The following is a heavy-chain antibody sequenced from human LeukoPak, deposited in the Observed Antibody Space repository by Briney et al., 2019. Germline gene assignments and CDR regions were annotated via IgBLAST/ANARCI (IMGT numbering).Heavy chain of an antibody. V-gene: IGHV4-39*01. D-gene: IGHD6-6*01. CDR2: IYYSGST. J-gene: IGHJ3*02. CDR1: GGSISSSRIY. Sequence: PSETLSLTCSVSGGSISSSRIYRGWIRQPPGKGLEWIGSIYYSGSTYYNPSLKSRVTISVDTSKNQFSLRLRSVTAADTAVYYCARHRTRRGLVDAFDIWGQGTMVTVSS. CDR3: ARHRTRRGLVDAFDI.